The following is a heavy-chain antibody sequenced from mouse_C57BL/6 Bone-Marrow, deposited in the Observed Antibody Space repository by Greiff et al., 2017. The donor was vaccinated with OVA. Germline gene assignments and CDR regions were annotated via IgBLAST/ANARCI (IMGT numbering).Heavy chain of an antibody. Sequence: VQLQQSGPELVKPGASVKISCKASGYAFSSSWMNWVKQRPGKGLEWIGRIYPGDGDTNYNGKFKGKATRTADKSSSTAYMQLSSLTSEDSAVYFCARGKVWFAYWGQGTLVTVSA. J-gene: IGHJ3*01. CDR3: ARGKVWFAY. CDR2: IYPGDGDT. D-gene: IGHD1-3*01. CDR1: GYAFSSSW. V-gene: IGHV1-82*01.